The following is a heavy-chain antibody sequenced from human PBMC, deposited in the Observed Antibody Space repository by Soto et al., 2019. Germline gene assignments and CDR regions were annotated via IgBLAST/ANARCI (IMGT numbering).Heavy chain of an antibody. CDR3: ARWISGGYSDWFYP. CDR2: INVDNGET. J-gene: IGHJ5*02. CDR1: GYNFMRYG. D-gene: IGHD1-26*01. V-gene: IGHV1-18*04. Sequence: QVQLVQSGAEVKKPGASVKVSCTASGYNFMRYGFTWVRQAPGQGLEWMGWINVDNGETKYPQKIQGRVTMTTDTSTSTVYMELRSLTSDDTAVYYCARWISGGYSDWFYPWGHGTLVTVSS.